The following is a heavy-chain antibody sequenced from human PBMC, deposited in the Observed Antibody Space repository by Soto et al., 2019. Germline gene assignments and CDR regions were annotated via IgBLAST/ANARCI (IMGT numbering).Heavy chain of an antibody. CDR3: ARGDIVVVVAATPYGSYFDY. V-gene: IGHV4-34*01. Sequence: QVQLQQWGAGLLKPSETLSLTCAVYGGSFSGDYWSWIRQPPGKGLEWIGEINHSGSTNYNPSLKSRVTISVDTSKNQFSLKLSSVTAADTAVYYCARGDIVVVVAATPYGSYFDYWGQGTLVTVSS. CDR2: INHSGST. D-gene: IGHD2-15*01. CDR1: GGSFSGDY. J-gene: IGHJ4*02.